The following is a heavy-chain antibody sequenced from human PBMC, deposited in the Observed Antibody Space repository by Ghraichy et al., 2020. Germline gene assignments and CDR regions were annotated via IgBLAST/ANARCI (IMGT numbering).Heavy chain of an antibody. CDR2: INAGSGYT. Sequence: ASLKVSCKASGYTFGTYAIHWVRQAPGQRFEWMGWINAGSGYTEYSQRLKGRVTMTRDTSASTAYLELSNLTSEDTAVYYCARMSRTITVGTADYWGRGTLVTVSS. CDR3: ARMSRTITVGTADY. D-gene: IGHD6-13*01. J-gene: IGHJ4*02. V-gene: IGHV1-3*01. CDR1: GYTFGTYA.